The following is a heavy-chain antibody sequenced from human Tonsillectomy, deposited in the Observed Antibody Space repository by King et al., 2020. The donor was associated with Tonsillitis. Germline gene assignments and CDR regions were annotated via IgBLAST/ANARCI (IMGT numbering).Heavy chain of an antibody. V-gene: IGHV3-30-3*01. Sequence: VQLVESGGGVVQPGRSLRLSCAASGFTFTSYAMHWVRQAPGKGLEWVAVISYDGSKKYYADSVKGRFTISRDSSKNTLNLQMNSLRAEDTAVYYCARDADIVVVVGSTGAFDYWGQGSLVTVSS. CDR3: ARDADIVVVVGSTGAFDY. CDR1: GFTFTSYA. J-gene: IGHJ4*02. D-gene: IGHD2-15*01. CDR2: ISYDGSKK.